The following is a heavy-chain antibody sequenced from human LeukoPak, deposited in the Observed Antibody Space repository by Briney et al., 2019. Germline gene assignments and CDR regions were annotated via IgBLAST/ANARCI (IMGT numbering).Heavy chain of an antibody. CDR1: GGSISSSNW. CDR3: ARRKVAAAGTCNWFDP. Sequence: SGTLSLTCAVSGGSISSSNWWSWVRQPPGKGLEWIGEIYHSGSTNYNPSLKSRVTISVDKSKNQFSLKLSSVTAADTAVYCCARRKVAAAGTCNWFDPWGQGTLVTVSS. J-gene: IGHJ5*02. V-gene: IGHV4-4*01. D-gene: IGHD6-13*01. CDR2: IYHSGST.